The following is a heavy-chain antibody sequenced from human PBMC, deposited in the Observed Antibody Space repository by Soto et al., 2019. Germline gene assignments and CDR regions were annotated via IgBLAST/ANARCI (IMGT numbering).Heavy chain of an antibody. V-gene: IGHV4-61*03. J-gene: IGHJ6*02. CDR1: GDSVTSGSYY. Sequence: SETLSLTRIVCGDSVTSGSYYWTWLRQPPGKGLEWIGYISYTGRTKYNPPLQSRVTISVDTSKNDFSLNLSSVTAADTAVYFCAREWGLLPYYVMNVWGHGTAVTVSS. D-gene: IGHD7-27*01. CDR3: AREWGLLPYYVMNV. CDR2: ISYTGRT.